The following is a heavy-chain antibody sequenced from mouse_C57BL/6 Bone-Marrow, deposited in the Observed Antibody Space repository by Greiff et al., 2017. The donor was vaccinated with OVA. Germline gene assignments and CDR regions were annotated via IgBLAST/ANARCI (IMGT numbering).Heavy chain of an antibody. V-gene: IGHV1-64*01. J-gene: IGHJ1*03. Sequence: QVQLQQSGAELVKPGASVKLSCKASGYTFTSYWMHWVKQRPGQGLEWIGMIHPNSGSTNYNEKFKSKATLTVDKSSSTAYMQLSSLTSEDSAVYYCARPFITTVVARYFDVWGTGTTVTVSS. CDR1: GYTFTSYW. CDR2: IHPNSGST. D-gene: IGHD1-1*01. CDR3: ARPFITTVVARYFDV.